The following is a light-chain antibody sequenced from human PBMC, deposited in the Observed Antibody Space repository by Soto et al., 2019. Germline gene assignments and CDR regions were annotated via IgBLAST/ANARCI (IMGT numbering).Light chain of an antibody. Sequence: QSVLTQPPSVSAAPGQKVTISCSGSSSNIGNHHVSWYQHLPGTAPKLLIYDTKNRPSGIPDRFSGSKSGTSATLGITGLQTGDEDDYYCGAWDSSLSAGVFGGGTQLTVL. CDR2: DTK. J-gene: IGLJ2*01. V-gene: IGLV1-51*01. CDR1: SSNIGNHH. CDR3: GAWDSSLSAGV.